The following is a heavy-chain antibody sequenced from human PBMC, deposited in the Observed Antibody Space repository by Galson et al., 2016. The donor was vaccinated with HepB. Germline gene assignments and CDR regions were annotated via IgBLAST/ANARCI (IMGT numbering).Heavy chain of an antibody. V-gene: IGHV3-33*01. D-gene: IGHD6-6*01. J-gene: IGHJ6*02. CDR2: IWYDGSKK. CDR1: GFTFSNYG. Sequence: SLRLSCAASGFTFSNYGMHWVRQAPGKGLEWVALIWYDGSKKYYAESVKGRLTISRDNSKNTLDLQMNSLRAEDTAVYYCARDGIPSPQDIGGRLPPPYYEGMDVWGQGTAVTVSS. CDR3: ARDGIPSPQDIGGRLPPPYYEGMDV.